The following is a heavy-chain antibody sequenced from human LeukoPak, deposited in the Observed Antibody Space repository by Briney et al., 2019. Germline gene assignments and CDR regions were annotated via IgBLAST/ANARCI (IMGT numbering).Heavy chain of an antibody. V-gene: IGHV3-23*01. CDR2: ISSSGGST. J-gene: IGHJ4*02. D-gene: IGHD4-17*01. Sequence: GGSLRLSCAASGFSFSSYVMSWVRQAPGKGLEWVSVISSSGGSTYYADSVKGRFTISRDNSKNTLYLQMNSLRAEDTAVYYCAKGFSVTIFDYWGQGTLVTVSS. CDR1: GFSFSSYV. CDR3: AKGFSVTIFDY.